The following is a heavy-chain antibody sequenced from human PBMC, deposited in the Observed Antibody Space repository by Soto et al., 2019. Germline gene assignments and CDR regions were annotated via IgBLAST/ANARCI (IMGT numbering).Heavy chain of an antibody. Sequence: GALRLSCAASGFTFSSLGMHWVRQAPGKGLEWVAVISYEGGNTYYADSVKGRFSISRDNSKNTLYLQMNSLRVEDTAVYFCARSVRGPAESWLFDAFDIWGQGTMVTVSS. CDR1: GFTFSSLG. CDR3: ARSVRGPAESWLFDAFDI. V-gene: IGHV3-30*03. CDR2: ISYEGGNT. J-gene: IGHJ3*02. D-gene: IGHD3-10*02.